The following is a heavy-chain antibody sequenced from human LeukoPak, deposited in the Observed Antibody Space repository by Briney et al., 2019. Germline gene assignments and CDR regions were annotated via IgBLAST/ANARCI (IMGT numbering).Heavy chain of an antibody. CDR2: VNTDGSST. CDR1: GFTFSSYS. CDR3: ARELGVGVIGDAFDI. V-gene: IGHV3-74*01. Sequence: PGGSLRLSCAASGFTFSSYSMNWVRQAPGKGLEWVSRVNTDGSSTTYAESVKGRFTISKDNAKNTLYLQMNGLRAEDTAVYYCARELGVGVIGDAFDIWGQGTVVTVSS. J-gene: IGHJ3*02. D-gene: IGHD3-22*01.